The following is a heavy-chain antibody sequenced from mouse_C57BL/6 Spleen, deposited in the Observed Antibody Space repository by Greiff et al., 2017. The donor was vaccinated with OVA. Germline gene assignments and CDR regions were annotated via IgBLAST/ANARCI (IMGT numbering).Heavy chain of an antibody. Sequence: EVKLQESGPGLVKPSQSLSLTCSVTGYSITSGYYWNWIRQFPGNKLEWMGYISYDGSNNYNPSLKNRISITRDTSKNQFFLKLNSVTTEDTATYYCARDGYYPLDYWGQGTTLTVSS. D-gene: IGHD2-3*01. CDR3: ARDGYYPLDY. CDR1: GYSITSGYY. J-gene: IGHJ2*01. V-gene: IGHV3-6*01. CDR2: ISYDGSN.